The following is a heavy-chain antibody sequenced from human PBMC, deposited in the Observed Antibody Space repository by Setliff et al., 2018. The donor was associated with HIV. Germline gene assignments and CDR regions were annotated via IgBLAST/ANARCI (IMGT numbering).Heavy chain of an antibody. J-gene: IGHJ3*02. D-gene: IGHD6-6*01. V-gene: IGHV4-39*07. CDR1: GGSISSSSYH. CDR2: IYYSGST. CDR3: AGSSPSVVDAFDI. Sequence: SETLSLTCSVSGGSISSSSYHWGWIRQPPGKGLEWIGSIYYSGSTYYNPSLKSRVTISLDTSRNQFSLKLNSVTAADTAVYYCAGSSPSVVDAFDIWGQGTTVTVSS.